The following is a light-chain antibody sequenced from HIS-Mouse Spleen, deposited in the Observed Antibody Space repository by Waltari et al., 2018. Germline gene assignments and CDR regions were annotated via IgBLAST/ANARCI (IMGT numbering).Light chain of an antibody. CDR3: SSYTSSSTLVV. Sequence: PGQSITISCTGTSSDVGGYNYVSWYQQHPGKAPKLLIYDVSNRPSGVSNRFSGSKSGNTASLTISGLQAEDEADYYCSSYTSSSTLVVFGGGTKLTVL. V-gene: IGLV2-14*03. CDR2: DVS. J-gene: IGLJ2*01. CDR1: SSDVGGYNY.